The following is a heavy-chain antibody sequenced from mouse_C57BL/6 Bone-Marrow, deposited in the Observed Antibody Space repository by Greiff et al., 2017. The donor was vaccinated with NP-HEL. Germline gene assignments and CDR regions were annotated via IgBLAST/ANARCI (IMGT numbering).Heavy chain of an antibody. Sequence: VQLQQSGAELVRPGASVKLSCTASGFNIKDDYMHWVKQRPEQGLEWIGWIDPENGDTEYASKFQGKATITADTSSNTAYLQLSSLTSEDTAVYYCTTGLAMDYWGQGTSVTVSS. CDR2: IDPENGDT. V-gene: IGHV14-4*01. J-gene: IGHJ4*01. CDR1: GFNIKDDY. CDR3: TTGLAMDY.